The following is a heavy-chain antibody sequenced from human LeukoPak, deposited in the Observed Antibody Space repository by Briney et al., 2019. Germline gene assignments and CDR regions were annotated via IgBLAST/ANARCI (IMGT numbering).Heavy chain of an antibody. D-gene: IGHD3-3*01. CDR1: GGTFSSYA. V-gene: IGHV1-69*05. Sequence: GASVKVSCKASGGTFSSYAISWVRQAPGQGLEWMGGIIPIFGTANYAQKFQGRVTITTDESTSTAYMELSSLRSEDTAVYYCARTYYDFWSGYYLYNWFDPWGQGTLVTVCS. CDR3: ARTYYDFWSGYYLYNWFDP. J-gene: IGHJ5*02. CDR2: IIPIFGTA.